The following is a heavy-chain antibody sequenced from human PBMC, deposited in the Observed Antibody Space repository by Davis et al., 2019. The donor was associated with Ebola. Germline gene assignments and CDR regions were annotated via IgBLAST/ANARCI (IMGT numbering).Heavy chain of an antibody. CDR2: TYYNSKWYY. CDR3: ARGWLRGGMDV. V-gene: IGHV6-1*01. J-gene: IGHJ6*04. D-gene: IGHD5-18*01. Sequence: PSETLSLTCALPGASVSSGGWNWITQSPSRGLEWLGRTYYNSKWYYDYAVSVKSRITINPDTSKNQFSLQLNSVTPEDTALYYCARGWLRGGMDVWGEGTTVTVSS. CDR1: GASVSSGG.